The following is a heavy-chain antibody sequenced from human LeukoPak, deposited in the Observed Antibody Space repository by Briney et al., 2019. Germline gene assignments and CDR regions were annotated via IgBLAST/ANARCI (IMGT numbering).Heavy chain of an antibody. J-gene: IGHJ5*02. CDR2: IYYTGST. D-gene: IGHD4-17*01. CDR1: GGSISSSPYS. Sequence: SETLSLTCTVSGGSISSSPYSWAWIRQPPEKGLEWIGSIYYTGSTFYNPSLKSRVTISLDTSKNQISLKLNSLTAADTALYYCARPQQNSGDYVSWGQGTLVTVSS. V-gene: IGHV4-39*01. CDR3: ARPQQNSGDYVS.